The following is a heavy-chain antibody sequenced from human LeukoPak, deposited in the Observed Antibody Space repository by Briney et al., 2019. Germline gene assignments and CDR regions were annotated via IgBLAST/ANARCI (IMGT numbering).Heavy chain of an antibody. CDR1: GFTFSSYA. Sequence: GGSLRLSCAASGFTFSSYAMSWVRQAPGKGLEWVSAISGSGGSTYYADSVKGRLTISRDNSKNTLYLQMNSLRAEDTAVYYCASLRSGNFDYWGQGTLVTVSS. CDR3: ASLRSGNFDY. CDR2: ISGSGGST. V-gene: IGHV3-23*01. D-gene: IGHD2-15*01. J-gene: IGHJ4*02.